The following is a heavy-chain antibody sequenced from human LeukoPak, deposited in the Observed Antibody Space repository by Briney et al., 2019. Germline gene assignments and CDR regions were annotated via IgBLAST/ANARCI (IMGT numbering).Heavy chain of an antibody. J-gene: IGHJ4*02. Sequence: TGGSLRLSCAASGFTFDDYAMHWVRQAPGKGLEWVSGISWNSGSIGYADSVKGRFTISRDNAKNSLYLQMNSLRAEDMALYYCAKSAGAWLSRGFDYWGQGTLVTVSS. V-gene: IGHV3-9*03. CDR3: AKSAGAWLSRGFDY. CDR1: GFTFDDYA. D-gene: IGHD3-22*01. CDR2: ISWNSGSI.